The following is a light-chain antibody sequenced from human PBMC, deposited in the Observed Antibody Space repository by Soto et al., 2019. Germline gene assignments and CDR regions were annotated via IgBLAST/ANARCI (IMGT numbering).Light chain of an antibody. Sequence: EIVLTQSPGTLSLSPGEKATLSCRASQSISSYLAWYQQKAGQAPRLLIYGASTRITGIPDRFSGVGSGTDFTLTISRLDPEDFAVYYCQQYVYSPRTFGQGTKVEIK. CDR3: QQYVYSPRT. V-gene: IGKV3-20*01. J-gene: IGKJ1*01. CDR1: QSISSY. CDR2: GAS.